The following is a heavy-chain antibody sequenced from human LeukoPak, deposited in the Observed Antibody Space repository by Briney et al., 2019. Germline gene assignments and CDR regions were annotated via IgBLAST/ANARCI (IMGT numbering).Heavy chain of an antibody. Sequence: GGSLRLSCAASEFTFSSYAMSWVRQAPGKGLEWVSAISGSGGSTYYADSVKGRFTISRDNSKNTLYLQMNSLRAEDTAVYYCAKSRSGYSPQYYFDYWGQGTLVTVSS. V-gene: IGHV3-23*01. CDR1: EFTFSSYA. J-gene: IGHJ4*02. CDR2: ISGSGGST. CDR3: AKSRSGYSPQYYFDY. D-gene: IGHD3-3*01.